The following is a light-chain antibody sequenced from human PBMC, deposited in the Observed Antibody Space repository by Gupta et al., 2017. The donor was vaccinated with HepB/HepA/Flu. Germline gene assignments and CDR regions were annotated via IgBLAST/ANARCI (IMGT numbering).Light chain of an antibody. Sequence: DIRMTHSSTSPSASVGDRVTITCRPSQSININLNWYQQKPGKAPKLLIFAASTLQSGVPPRFIGSGSGTDFTLTFSSLQPEDFASYYCQQSYSIPPTFGRGTKVEIK. J-gene: IGKJ4*02. CDR1: QSININ. CDR2: AAS. V-gene: IGKV1-39*01. CDR3: QQSYSIPPT.